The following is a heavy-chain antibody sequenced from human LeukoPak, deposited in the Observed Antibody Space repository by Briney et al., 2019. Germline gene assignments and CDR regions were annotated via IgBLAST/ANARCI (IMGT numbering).Heavy chain of an antibody. Sequence: SETLSLTCSVSGDSISSRKWWTWVRQPPGKGLEWIGEINHSGSTNYNPSLKSRVTISVDTSKNQFSLKLSSVTAADTAVYYCARRSSGYFYNWFDPWGQGTLVTVSS. CDR2: INHSGST. V-gene: IGHV4-4*02. CDR1: GDSISSRKW. D-gene: IGHD3-22*01. CDR3: ARRSSGYFYNWFDP. J-gene: IGHJ5*02.